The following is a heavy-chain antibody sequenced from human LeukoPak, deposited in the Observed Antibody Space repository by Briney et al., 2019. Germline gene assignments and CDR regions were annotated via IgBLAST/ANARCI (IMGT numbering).Heavy chain of an antibody. CDR3: AKEDSIVLMVYAIPHYYFDY. D-gene: IGHD2-8*01. J-gene: IGHJ4*02. CDR1: GFTFSSYA. CDR2: ISGSGGNT. Sequence: GGSLRLSCAASGFTFSSYAMSWVRQAPGKGLEWVSAISGSGGNTYYADSVKGRFTISRDNSKNTLYLQMNSLRAEDTAVYYCAKEDSIVLMVYAIPHYYFDYWGQGTLVTVSS. V-gene: IGHV3-23*01.